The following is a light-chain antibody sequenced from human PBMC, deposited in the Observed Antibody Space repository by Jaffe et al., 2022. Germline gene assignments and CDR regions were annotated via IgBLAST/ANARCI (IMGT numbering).Light chain of an antibody. CDR2: DAS. V-gene: IGKV1-27*01. Sequence: DIQMTQSPSSLSASVGDRVTISCRASQGINNFVAWYQQQPGKVPRLLIYDASTLEPGVPPRFSGSGSGTDFTLTISRLQPEDVATYYCQKYNSAPLAFGPGTKVDIK. CDR1: QGINNF. CDR3: QKYNSAPLA. J-gene: IGKJ3*01.